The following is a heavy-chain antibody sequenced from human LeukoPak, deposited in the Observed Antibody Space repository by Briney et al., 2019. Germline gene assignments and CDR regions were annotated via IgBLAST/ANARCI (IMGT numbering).Heavy chain of an antibody. J-gene: IGHJ5*02. CDR3: ARHRLYCSSTSCYFPGWFDP. Sequence: SETLSLTCTVSGDSLSSFYWSWVRQPAGKGLEWIGRIYTSGSTNYNPSLKSRVTISVDTSKNQFSLKLSSVTAADTAVYYCARHRLYCSSTSCYFPGWFDPWGQGTLVTVSS. D-gene: IGHD2-2*01. CDR2: IYTSGST. V-gene: IGHV4-4*07. CDR1: GDSLSSFY.